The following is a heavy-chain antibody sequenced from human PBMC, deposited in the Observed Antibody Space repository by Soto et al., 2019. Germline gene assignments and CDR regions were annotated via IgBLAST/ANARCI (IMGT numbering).Heavy chain of an antibody. V-gene: IGHV1-18*04. D-gene: IGHD3-3*01. CDR3: ARDRDTIFGVVIHSYYYYGMDV. Sequence: GXSVKVSCQASGYPFTSYGIIWVRQAPGQGLEWMGWISAYNGNTNYAQKLQGRVTMTTDTSTSTAYMELRSLRSDDTAVYYCARDRDTIFGVVIHSYYYYGMDVWGQGTTVTVSS. CDR1: GYPFTSYG. J-gene: IGHJ6*02. CDR2: ISAYNGNT.